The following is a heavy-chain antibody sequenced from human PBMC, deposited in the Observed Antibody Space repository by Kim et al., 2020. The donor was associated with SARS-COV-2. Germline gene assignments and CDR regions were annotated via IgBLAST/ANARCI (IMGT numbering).Heavy chain of an antibody. CDR1: GFTFSSYW. Sequence: GGSLRLSCAASGFTFSSYWMSWVRQAPGKGLEWVANIKQDGSEKYYVDSVKGRFTISRDNAKNSLYLQMNSLRAEDTAVYYCARGPNEYYDFRRSWFDPWGQGTLVTVSS. CDR2: IKQDGSEK. J-gene: IGHJ5*02. V-gene: IGHV3-7*01. D-gene: IGHD3-3*01. CDR3: ARGPNEYYDFRRSWFDP.